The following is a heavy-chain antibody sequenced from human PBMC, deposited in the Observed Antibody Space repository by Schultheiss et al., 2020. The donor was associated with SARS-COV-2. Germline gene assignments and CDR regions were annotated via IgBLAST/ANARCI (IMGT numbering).Heavy chain of an antibody. CDR2: IYYNGSA. V-gene: IGHV4-59*01. CDR1: GVSITTYH. Sequence: SETLSLTCTVSGVSITTYHWSWIRQPPGKGLEWIGYIYYNGSANYNPSLKSRVTISVDTSKNQFSLKLRSATAADTAVYYCARLPGITGTTERGVYWGQGLPLTVSS. J-gene: IGHJ4*02. CDR3: ARLPGITGTTERGVY. D-gene: IGHD1-20*01.